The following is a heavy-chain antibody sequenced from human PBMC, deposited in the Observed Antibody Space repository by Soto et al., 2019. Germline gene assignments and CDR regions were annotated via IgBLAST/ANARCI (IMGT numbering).Heavy chain of an antibody. CDR3: ARLAYDFWSGTQPDYYYYMDV. J-gene: IGHJ6*03. CDR1: GYSFTSYW. D-gene: IGHD3-3*01. Sequence: GESLKISCKGSGYSFTSYWIGWVRQMPGKGLEWMGIIYPGDSDTRYSPSFQGQVTISADKSISTAYLQWSSLKASDTAMYYCARLAYDFWSGTQPDYYYYMDVWGKGTTVTVSS. CDR2: IYPGDSDT. V-gene: IGHV5-51*01.